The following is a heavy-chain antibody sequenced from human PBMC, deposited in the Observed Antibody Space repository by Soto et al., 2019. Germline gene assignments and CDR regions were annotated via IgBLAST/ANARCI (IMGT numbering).Heavy chain of an antibody. Sequence: GGSLRLSCAASGFTFSSYGMHWVRQAPGKGLEWVAVISYDGSNKYYADSVKGRFTISRDNSKNTLYLQMNSLRAGDTAVYYCAKDSSWYWHNWFDPWGQGTLVTVSS. CDR1: GFTFSSYG. CDR3: AKDSSWYWHNWFDP. D-gene: IGHD6-13*01. J-gene: IGHJ5*02. CDR2: ISYDGSNK. V-gene: IGHV3-30*18.